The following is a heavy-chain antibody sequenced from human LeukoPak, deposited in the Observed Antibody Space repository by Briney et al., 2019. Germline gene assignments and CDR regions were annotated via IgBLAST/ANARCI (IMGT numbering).Heavy chain of an antibody. V-gene: IGHV1-2*06. J-gene: IGHJ2*01. CDR2: INPKSGGT. D-gene: IGHD1/OR15-1a*01. CDR3: ARVWNKRGYWYFDR. Sequence: VASVKVSCKASGYTFTSYGISWVRQAPGQGLEWMGRINPKSGGTNYAQNFQGRVTMTRDTSISTAYMELSSLTSDATAMYYCARVWNKRGYWYFDRWGRGTLVTVSS. CDR1: GYTFTSYG.